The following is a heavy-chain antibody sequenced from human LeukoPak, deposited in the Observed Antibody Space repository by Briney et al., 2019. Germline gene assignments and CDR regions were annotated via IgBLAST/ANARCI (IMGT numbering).Heavy chain of an antibody. V-gene: IGHV4-61*02. CDR3: AKVRTGYQLLPTKKNYSYYYMDV. D-gene: IGHD2-2*01. J-gene: IGHJ6*03. CDR1: GGSISSGSYY. Sequence: SETLSLTCTVSGGSISSGSYYWSWIRQPGGKGLEWIGRIYTRGSTNYNPSLKSRVTISVDTSKNQFSLKLSSVTAADTAVYYCAKVRTGYQLLPTKKNYSYYYMDVWGKGTTVTVSS. CDR2: IYTRGST.